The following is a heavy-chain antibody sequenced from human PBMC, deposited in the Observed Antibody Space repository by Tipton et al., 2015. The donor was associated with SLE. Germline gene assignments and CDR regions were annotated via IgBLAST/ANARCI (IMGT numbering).Heavy chain of an antibody. V-gene: IGHV3-53*01. CDR2: IYSGGST. D-gene: IGHD3-10*01. CDR3: ARPMVRGEWYVDS. CDR1: GFTVSSNY. Sequence: SLRLSCAASGFTVSSNYMSWVRQAPGKGLEWVSVIYSGGSTYYADSVKGRFTISRDNSKNTLYLQMNSLRAEDTAVYYCARPMVRGEWYVDSWGQGALVTVSS. J-gene: IGHJ4*02.